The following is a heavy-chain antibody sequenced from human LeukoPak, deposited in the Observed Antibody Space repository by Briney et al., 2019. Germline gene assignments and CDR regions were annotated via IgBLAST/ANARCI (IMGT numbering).Heavy chain of an antibody. CDR2: IWYDGSNK. Sequence: GGSLRLSCAASGFTFSSYGMHWVRQAPGKGLEWVPVIWYDGSNKYYADSVKGRFTISRDNSKNTLYLQMNSLRAEDTAVYYCARDSATIFGVVKEGGFDYWGQGTLVTVSS. CDR3: ARDSATIFGVVKEGGFDY. D-gene: IGHD3-3*01. J-gene: IGHJ4*02. V-gene: IGHV3-33*01. CDR1: GFTFSSYG.